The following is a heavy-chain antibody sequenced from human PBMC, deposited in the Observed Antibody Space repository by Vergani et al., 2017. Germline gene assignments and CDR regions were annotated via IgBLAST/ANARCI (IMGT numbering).Heavy chain of an antibody. Sequence: QVQLVQSGAEVKKPGASVKVSCKASGYTFTSYGISWVRQAPGQGLEWMGWISAYNGNTNYAQKLQGRVTMTTDTSTSTTYMELRSLRSDDTAVYYCARTQYYYDSSGWFDPWGQGTLVTVSS. D-gene: IGHD3-22*01. CDR3: ARTQYYYDSSGWFDP. CDR1: GYTFTSYG. J-gene: IGHJ5*02. V-gene: IGHV1-18*04. CDR2: ISAYNGNT.